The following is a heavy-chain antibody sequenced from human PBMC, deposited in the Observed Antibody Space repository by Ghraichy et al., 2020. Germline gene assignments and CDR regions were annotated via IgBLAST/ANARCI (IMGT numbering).Heavy chain of an antibody. D-gene: IGHD3-22*01. Sequence: ASVKVSCKASGYTFTSYGISWVRQAPGQGLEWMGWISAYNGNTNYAQKLQGRVTMTTDTSTSTAYMELRSLRSDDTAVYYCARDCDSSGYQYYYYYYGMDVWGQGTTVTVSS. CDR2: ISAYNGNT. CDR3: ARDCDSSGYQYYYYYYGMDV. V-gene: IGHV1-18*04. J-gene: IGHJ6*02. CDR1: GYTFTSYG.